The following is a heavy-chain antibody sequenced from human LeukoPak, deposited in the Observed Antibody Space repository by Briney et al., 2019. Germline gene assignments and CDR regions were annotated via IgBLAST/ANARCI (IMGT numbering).Heavy chain of an antibody. J-gene: IGHJ4*02. V-gene: IGHV3-53*01. D-gene: IGHD2-2*01. CDR2: IYSGGST. CDR1: GFTVSSNY. Sequence: PGGSLRLSCAASGFTVSSNYMSWVRQAPGKGLEWVSVIYSGGSTYYADSVKGRFTISRDNSKNTLYLQMNSLRAEDTAVYYCAKDPHYCSSTSCYVSLPGYFDYWGQGTLVTVSS. CDR3: AKDPHYCSSTSCYVSLPGYFDY.